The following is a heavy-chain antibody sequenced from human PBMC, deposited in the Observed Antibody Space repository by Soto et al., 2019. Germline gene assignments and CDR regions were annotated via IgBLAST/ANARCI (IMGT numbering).Heavy chain of an antibody. CDR2: ISAYNGNT. J-gene: IGHJ4*02. CDR1: GYTFTSYG. D-gene: IGHD3-9*01. Sequence: GASVKVSCKASGYTFTSYGISWVRQAPGQGLEWMGWISAYNGNTNYAQKLQGRVTMTTDTSTSTAYMELRSLRSDDTAVYYCARGRGRDDILPGYYSSLPFDYWGQGTLVTVSS. CDR3: ARGRGRDDILPGYYSSLPFDY. V-gene: IGHV1-18*01.